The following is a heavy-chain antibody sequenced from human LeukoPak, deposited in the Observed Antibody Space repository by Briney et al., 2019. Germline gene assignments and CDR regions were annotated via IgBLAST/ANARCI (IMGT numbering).Heavy chain of an antibody. V-gene: IGHV3-30*04. CDR3: AKDGYYYYGMDV. CDR2: ISYDGSNK. CDR1: GFSLGTNA. Sequence: GGSLRLSCTASGFSLGTNAMHWVRQAPGKALEWVAVISYDGSNKYYADSVKGRFTISRDNSKNTLYLQMNSLRAEDTAVYYCAKDGYYYYGMDVWGQGTTVTVSS. J-gene: IGHJ6*02.